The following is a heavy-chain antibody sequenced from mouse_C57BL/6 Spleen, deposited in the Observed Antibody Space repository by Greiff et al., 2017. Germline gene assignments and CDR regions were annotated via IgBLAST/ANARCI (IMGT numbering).Heavy chain of an antibody. CDR2: IRSNSSNYAT. V-gene: IGHV10-3*01. CDR1: GFTFNTYA. D-gene: IGHD1-1*01. J-gene: IGHJ3*01. Sequence: EVQGVESGGGLVQPRGSLKLSCAASGFTFNTYAMHWVRQAPGEGLEWVASIRSNSSNYATYYTDSVKDRFTISRVDAQSILYLQMNTLKSEATAMYYWVSEGDGCGSSFWFAVWGQGTLVTVSA. CDR3: VSEGDGCGSSFWFAV.